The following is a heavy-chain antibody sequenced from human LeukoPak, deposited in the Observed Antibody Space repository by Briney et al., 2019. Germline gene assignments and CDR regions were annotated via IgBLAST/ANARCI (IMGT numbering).Heavy chain of an antibody. CDR3: ARDFLEQKTAYEMDV. Sequence: ASVKVSCKASGGTFSSYAISWVRQAPGQGLEWMGGIIPIFGTANYAQKFQGRVTITADESTSTAYMELSSLRSEDTAVYYCARDFLEQKTAYEMDVWGQGTTVTVSS. CDR2: IIPIFGTA. J-gene: IGHJ6*02. V-gene: IGHV1-69*13. D-gene: IGHD3-3*01. CDR1: GGTFSSYA.